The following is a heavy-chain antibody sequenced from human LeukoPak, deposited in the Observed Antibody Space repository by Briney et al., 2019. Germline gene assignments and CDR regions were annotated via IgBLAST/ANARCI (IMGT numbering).Heavy chain of an antibody. CDR1: GFTVSSYY. V-gene: IGHV3-53*01. CDR3: ARISLRYFDY. CDR2: DYNGVTT. Sequence: GGSLGLSCAASGFTVSSYYMSWVRQAPGKGLEWVSLDYNGVTTYYADSVKGRFIISRDNSKSTLYLQMNSLRPEDTAVYYCARISLRYFDYWGQGTLVTVSS. J-gene: IGHJ4*02. D-gene: IGHD3-16*01.